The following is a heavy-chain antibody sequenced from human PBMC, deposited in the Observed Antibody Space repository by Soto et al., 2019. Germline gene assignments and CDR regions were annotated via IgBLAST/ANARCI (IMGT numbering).Heavy chain of an antibody. CDR2: INAGNGNT. J-gene: IGHJ4*02. CDR1: GYTFASYA. CDR3: ARDMGYCSGTNCYNPLVDY. V-gene: IGHV1-3*01. Sequence: ASVKVSCKASGYTFASYAISWMRQAPGQRPEWMGWINAGNGNTKYSQKFQGRVTITRDTSASTAYMELSSLRSEDTAVYYCARDMGYCSGTNCYNPLVDYWGQGTLVTVSS. D-gene: IGHD2-2*02.